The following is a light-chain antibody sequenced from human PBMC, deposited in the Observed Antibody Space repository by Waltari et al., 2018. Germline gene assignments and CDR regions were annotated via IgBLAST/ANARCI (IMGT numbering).Light chain of an antibody. CDR2: PSN. Sequence: SSELTQDPAVSVALGQTVRITCQGDSLSTYYATWYQQRPRQAPILVIYPSNSRPSGIPDRFSGSSSGNTASLTITGAQAEDEADYYCSSRDTSGDHWVFGGGTKLTVL. J-gene: IGLJ3*02. V-gene: IGLV3-19*01. CDR1: SLSTYY. CDR3: SSRDTSGDHWV.